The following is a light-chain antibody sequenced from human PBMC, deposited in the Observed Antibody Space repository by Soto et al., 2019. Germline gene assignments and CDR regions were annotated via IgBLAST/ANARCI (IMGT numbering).Light chain of an antibody. CDR1: RSDVGSYNL. V-gene: IGLV2-23*01. J-gene: IGLJ2*01. CDR3: CSYAGSSTLV. CDR2: EGS. Sequence: QSALTQPASVSGSPGQSITISCTGTRSDVGSYNLVSWYQQHPGKAPKLMIYEGSKRPSGVSNHCSGSKSGNTASLTISRLQPEDEADYYCCSYAGSSTLVFGGGTNLTAL.